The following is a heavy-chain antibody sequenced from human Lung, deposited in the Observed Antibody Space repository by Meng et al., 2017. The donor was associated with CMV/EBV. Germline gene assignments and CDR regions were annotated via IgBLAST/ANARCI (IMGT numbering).Heavy chain of an antibody. CDR2: VSWNGSRA. D-gene: IGHD2-2*01. Sequence: SCAASGFTFSNSDMNWVRQAPGKGLEWVSSVSWNGSRAHYADSVKGRFIISRDNSRNSLYQQMNSLRPEDMAVYYCARIQGIVVRPAEGLNWFDSXGQAXLVTVSS. CDR3: ARIQGIVVRPAEGLNWFDS. CDR1: GFTFSNSD. J-gene: IGHJ5*01. V-gene: IGHV3-19*01.